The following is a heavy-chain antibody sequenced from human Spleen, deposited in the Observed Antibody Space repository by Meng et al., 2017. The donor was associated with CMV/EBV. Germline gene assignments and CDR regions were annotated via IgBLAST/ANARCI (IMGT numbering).Heavy chain of an antibody. D-gene: IGHD3-22*01. CDR1: GFTFSSYS. J-gene: IGHJ4*02. CDR3: ARVGDTSGYYWLDY. Sequence: GGSLRLSCAASGFTFSSYSMNWVRQAPGKGLEWVSYISSSSSTIYYADSVKGRFTISRDNAKNLLHLEMNSLRVEDTAVYYCARVGDTSGYYWLDYWGQGTLVTVSS. CDR2: ISSSSSTI. V-gene: IGHV3-48*04.